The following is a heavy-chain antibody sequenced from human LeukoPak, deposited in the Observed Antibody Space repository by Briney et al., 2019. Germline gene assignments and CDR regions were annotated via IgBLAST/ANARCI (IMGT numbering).Heavy chain of an antibody. CDR3: ARDPITVGGYYYYMDV. J-gene: IGHJ6*03. CDR2: IIPIFGTA. Sequence: ASVKVSCRASGGTFSSYAISWVRQAPGQGLEWMGGIIPIFGTANYAQKFQGRVTITADESTSTAYMELSSLRSEDTAVYYCARDPITVGGYYYYMDVWGKGTTVTVSS. D-gene: IGHD4-11*01. CDR1: GGTFSSYA. V-gene: IGHV1-69*13.